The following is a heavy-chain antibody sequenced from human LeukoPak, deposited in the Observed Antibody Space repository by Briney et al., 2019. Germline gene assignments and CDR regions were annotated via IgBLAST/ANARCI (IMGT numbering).Heavy chain of an antibody. J-gene: IGHJ4*02. CDR1: GFTFRTSG. CDR2: IQHDKTEI. V-gene: IGHV3-30*02. CDR3: ARESGATKIGQLLNY. Sequence: PGGSLRLSCTASGFTFRTSGMHWVRQAPGKGLEWVGFIQHDKTEIYSADSVRGRFTFSRDNFKSTVYLQMNSLRVEDSAVYYCARESGATKIGQLLNYWGQGTLVSVSS. D-gene: IGHD3-10*01.